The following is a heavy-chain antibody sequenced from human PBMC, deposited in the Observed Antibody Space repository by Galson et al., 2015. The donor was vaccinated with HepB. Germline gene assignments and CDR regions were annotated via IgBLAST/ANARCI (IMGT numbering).Heavy chain of an antibody. J-gene: IGHJ5*02. CDR2: IYPGDSDT. Sequence: QSGAEVKKPGESLKISCKGSGYSFTSYWIGWVRQMPGKGLEWMGIIYPGDSDTRYSPSFQGQVTISADKSISTAYLQWSSLKASDTAMYYCARLAPQYYYDSSGPYWFDPWGQGTLVTVSS. CDR1: GYSFTSYW. D-gene: IGHD3-22*01. CDR3: ARLAPQYYYDSSGPYWFDP. V-gene: IGHV5-51*01.